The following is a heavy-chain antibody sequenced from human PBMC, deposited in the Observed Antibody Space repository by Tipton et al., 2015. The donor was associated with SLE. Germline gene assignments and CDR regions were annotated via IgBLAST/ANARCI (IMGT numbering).Heavy chain of an antibody. CDR1: GGSISSYY. CDR2: IYYSGST. D-gene: IGHD1-26*01. CDR3: ARGGLGVSYYYYMDV. V-gene: IGHV4-59*01. Sequence: TLSLTCTVSGGSISSYYWSWIRQPPGKGLEWIGYIYYSGSTNYNPSLKSRVTIPVDTSKNQFSLTLSSVTAADTAVYYCARGGLGVSYYYYMDVWGKGTTVTVSS. J-gene: IGHJ6*03.